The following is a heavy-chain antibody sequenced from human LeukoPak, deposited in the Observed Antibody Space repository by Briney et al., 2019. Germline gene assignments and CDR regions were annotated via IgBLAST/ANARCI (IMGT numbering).Heavy chain of an antibody. Sequence: MPSETLSLTCTVSGVSITSGSYFLSWIRQPAGMTLEWIGRIYTSGGTIYNPSLKSRVDISIDKSKNQFSLKLNSVTAADTAVYYCARYYYYDRKGGVWGQGTMVTVSS. V-gene: IGHV4-61*02. CDR1: GVSITSGSYF. CDR3: ARYYYYDRKGGV. D-gene: IGHD3-10*02. J-gene: IGHJ3*01. CDR2: IYTSGGT.